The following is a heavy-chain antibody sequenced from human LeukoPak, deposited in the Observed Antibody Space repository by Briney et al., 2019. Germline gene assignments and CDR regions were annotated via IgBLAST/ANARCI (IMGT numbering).Heavy chain of an antibody. D-gene: IGHD4-17*01. J-gene: IGHJ4*02. Sequence: SGGSLRLSCAASGFPFTNYRMNWVRQAPGKGLEWVANIKQDGSEKYYVDSVKGRFTISRDNAKNSLYLQMNSLRAEDTAVYYCARTSGDYLDYFDYWGQGTLVTVSS. CDR1: GFPFTNYR. CDR2: IKQDGSEK. CDR3: ARTSGDYLDYFDY. V-gene: IGHV3-7*01.